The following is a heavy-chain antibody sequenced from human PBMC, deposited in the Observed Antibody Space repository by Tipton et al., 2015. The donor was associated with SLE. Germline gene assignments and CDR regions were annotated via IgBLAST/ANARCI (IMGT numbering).Heavy chain of an antibody. J-gene: IGHJ6*03. CDR3: ARGTTYYYDSSGYYPYYYYMDV. Sequence: TLSLTCTVSGGSISSGDYYWSWIRQPPGKGLEWIGYIYYSGSTYYNPSLKSRVTISVDTSKNQFSLKLSSVTAADTAVYYCARGTTYYYDSSGYYPYYYYMDVWGKGTTVTVSS. V-gene: IGHV4-30-4*01. CDR1: GGSISSGDYY. CDR2: IYYSGST. D-gene: IGHD3-22*01.